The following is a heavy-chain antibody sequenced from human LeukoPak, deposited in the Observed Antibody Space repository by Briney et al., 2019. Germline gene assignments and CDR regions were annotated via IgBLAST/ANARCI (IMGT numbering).Heavy chain of an antibody. Sequence: ASVKVSCKASGYTFTSYYMHWVRQAPGQGLEWMGIINPSGGSTSYAQKFQGRVTMTRDTSTSTVYMELSSLRSEDTAMYYCARDLSQQLVDDAFDIWGQGTMVTVSS. D-gene: IGHD6-13*01. CDR1: GYTFTSYY. CDR3: ARDLSQQLVDDAFDI. J-gene: IGHJ3*02. CDR2: INPSGGST. V-gene: IGHV1-46*01.